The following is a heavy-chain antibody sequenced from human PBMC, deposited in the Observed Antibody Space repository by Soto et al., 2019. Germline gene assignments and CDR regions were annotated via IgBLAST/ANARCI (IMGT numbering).Heavy chain of an antibody. CDR3: ARGKRGYRDY. V-gene: IGHV4-34*01. CDR1: GGSFSGYY. CDR2: INHSGST. J-gene: IGHJ4*02. D-gene: IGHD5-18*01. Sequence: SETLSLTCAVYGGSFSGYYWSWIRQPPGKGLEWVGEINHSGSTNYNPSLKSRVTISVDTSKNQFSLKLSSVTAADTAVYYCARGKRGYRDYRGQGTLVTVSS.